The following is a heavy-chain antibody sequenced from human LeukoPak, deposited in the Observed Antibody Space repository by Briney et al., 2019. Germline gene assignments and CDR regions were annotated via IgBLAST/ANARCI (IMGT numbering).Heavy chain of an antibody. V-gene: IGHV3-7*01. J-gene: IGHJ4*02. CDR2: IKKDGSEK. D-gene: IGHD5-18*01. CDR1: GFTLSICR. Sequence: GVSLRLSCAAWGFTLSICRMMGLREARGKGLEWVANIKKDGSEKYYVDSVKGRFTISRDNAKTSLYLQMHSLRAEDTAVYYSARHLSGITGYTYGRGIDYWGQGTLVTVSS. CDR3: ARHLSGITGYTYGRGIDY.